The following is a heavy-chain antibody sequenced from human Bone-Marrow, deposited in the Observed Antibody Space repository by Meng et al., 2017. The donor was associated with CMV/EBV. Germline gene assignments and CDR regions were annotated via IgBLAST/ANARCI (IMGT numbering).Heavy chain of an antibody. J-gene: IGHJ6*02. Sequence: GGSLRLSCAASGFTFSSYWMSWVRQAPGKGLEWVANIKQDGSEKYYVDSVKGRFTISRDNAKNSLYLQMNSLRAEDTAVYYCASGSDYSNYYYYYGMDVWGQGTTVTVSS. CDR2: IKQDGSEK. V-gene: IGHV3-7*01. CDR1: GFTFSSYW. D-gene: IGHD4-11*01. CDR3: ASGSDYSNYYYYYGMDV.